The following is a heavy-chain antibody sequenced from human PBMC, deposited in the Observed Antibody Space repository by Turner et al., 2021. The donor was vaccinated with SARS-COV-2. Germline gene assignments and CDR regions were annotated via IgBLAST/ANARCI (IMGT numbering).Heavy chain of an antibody. V-gene: IGHV4-59*01. Sequence: QVLLQASGPGLVKPSETLSLTCTVSGASIRSYYWAWIRQPPGKRLEWIGYIYYRGSTNYNPALKSRVTIPVDTSKNQFSLKLTSGTAADTAVYFCARELTNNWFDPWGQGTLVTVSS. CDR2: IYYRGST. J-gene: IGHJ5*02. CDR3: ARELTNNWFDP. D-gene: IGHD3-10*01. CDR1: GASIRSYY.